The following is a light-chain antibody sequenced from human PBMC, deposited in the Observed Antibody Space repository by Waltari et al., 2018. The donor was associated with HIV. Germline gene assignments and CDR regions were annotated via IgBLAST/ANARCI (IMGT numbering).Light chain of an antibody. CDR3: QQYGSSPLT. V-gene: IGKV3-20*01. CDR2: GAS. J-gene: IGKJ5*01. CDR1: QSVRNNY. Sequence: EIVLTPSPGTMAFSPGERDPLSCRASQSVRNNYLVWYQKNPGQAPRLLIYGASSRATGIPDRFSGSGSGTDFTLTISRLEPEDFAMFYCQQYGSSPLTFGQGTRLEIK.